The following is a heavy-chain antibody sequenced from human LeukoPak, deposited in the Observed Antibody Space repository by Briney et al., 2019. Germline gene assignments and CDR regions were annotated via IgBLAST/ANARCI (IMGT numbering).Heavy chain of an antibody. CDR3: ARGKGTTVVMYYFYYMEV. J-gene: IGHJ6*03. D-gene: IGHD4-23*01. Sequence: GASVKVSCKASGYTFTSYYMHWVRQAPGQGLEWMGIINPSGGRTSYAQKFQGRVTMTRDTSTSTVYMKLSSLRSEDTAVYYCARGKGTTVVMYYFYYMEVWGKGTTVTVSS. CDR2: INPSGGRT. CDR1: GYTFTSYY. V-gene: IGHV1-46*01.